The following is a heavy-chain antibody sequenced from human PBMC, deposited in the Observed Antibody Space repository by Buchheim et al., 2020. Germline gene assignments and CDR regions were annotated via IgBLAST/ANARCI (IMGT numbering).Heavy chain of an antibody. CDR1: GFTFSSYG. V-gene: IGHV3-30*18. Sequence: QVQLVESGGGVVQPGRSLRLSCAASGFTFSSYGIHWVRQAPGKGLEWVAVILYDGTNKYYADSVKGRFTISRDNSKTTLYLQMNSLRAEDTAVYYCAKDIEITMVRGVSADAFDIWGQGT. CDR2: ILYDGTNK. CDR3: AKDIEITMVRGVSADAFDI. J-gene: IGHJ3*02. D-gene: IGHD3-10*01.